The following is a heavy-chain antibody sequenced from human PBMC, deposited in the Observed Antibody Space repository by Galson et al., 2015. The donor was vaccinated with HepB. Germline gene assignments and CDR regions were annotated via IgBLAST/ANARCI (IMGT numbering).Heavy chain of an antibody. CDR3: ATHEEAFGEDYFDY. CDR1: GYTFTDYY. CDR2: VDPEDGET. V-gene: IGHV1-69-2*01. D-gene: IGHD3-16*01. J-gene: IGHJ4*02. Sequence: VKVSCKVSGYTFTDYYMHWVQQAPGKGLEWMGLVDPEDGETIYAEKFQGRVTITADTSTDTAYMELSSLRSEDTAVYYCATHEEAFGEDYFDYWGQGTLVTVSS.